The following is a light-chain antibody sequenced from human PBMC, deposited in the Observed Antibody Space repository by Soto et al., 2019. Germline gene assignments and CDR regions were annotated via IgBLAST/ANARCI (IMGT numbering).Light chain of an antibody. J-gene: IGKJ2*01. Sequence: DIPMTQSPSSLSASVGDRVTITCRASQSISSYLNWYHQKPGKAPKLLIYAASSLQSGVPSRFSGSGSGTDFTLTISSLQPEDFATYYCQQSYSMPYTFGQGTKLDIK. CDR2: AAS. CDR1: QSISSY. CDR3: QQSYSMPYT. V-gene: IGKV1-39*01.